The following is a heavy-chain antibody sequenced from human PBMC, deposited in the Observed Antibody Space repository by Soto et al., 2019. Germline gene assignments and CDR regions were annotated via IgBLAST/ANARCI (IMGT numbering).Heavy chain of an antibody. CDR1: GFSLSTSAVG. Sequence: QITLKESGPTLVKPTQTLTLTCTFSGFSLSTSAVGVGWIRQPPGKALEWLALIYWDDDKRYSPSLKSRLTITKDTSKNQGVLTMTNMHPVDTATYYCAHPSALTGPFDYWGQGTLVTVSS. CDR2: IYWDDDK. D-gene: IGHD7-27*01. V-gene: IGHV2-5*02. J-gene: IGHJ4*02. CDR3: AHPSALTGPFDY.